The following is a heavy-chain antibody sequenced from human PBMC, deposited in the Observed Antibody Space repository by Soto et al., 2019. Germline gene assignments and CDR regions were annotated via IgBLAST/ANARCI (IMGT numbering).Heavy chain of an antibody. J-gene: IGHJ6*02. CDR2: IIPIFGTA. Sequence: QVQLVQSGAEVKKPGSSVKVSCKASGGTFSSYAISWVRQAPGQGLEWMGGIIPIFGTANYAQKFQGRVTLTADESTTTAYMELSSLRSEDTAVYYCARRTRATGTGYYYYGMDVWGQGTTVTVSS. D-gene: IGHD1-1*01. CDR3: ARRTRATGTGYYYYGMDV. V-gene: IGHV1-69*01. CDR1: GGTFSSYA.